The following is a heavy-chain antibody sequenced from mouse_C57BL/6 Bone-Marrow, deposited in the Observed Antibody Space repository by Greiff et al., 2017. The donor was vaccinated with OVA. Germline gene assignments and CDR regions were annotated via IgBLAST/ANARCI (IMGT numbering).Heavy chain of an antibody. V-gene: IGHV1-55*01. D-gene: IGHD2-5*01. CDR3: ARTDSNYFYWYFDV. J-gene: IGHJ1*03. CDR1: GYTFTSYW. CDR2: IYPGSGST. Sequence: VKLQESGAELVKPGASVKMSCKASGYTFTSYWITWVKQRPGQGLEWIGDIYPGSGSTNYNEKFKSKATLTVDTSSSTAYMQLSSLTSEDSAVYYCARTDSNYFYWYFDVWGTGTTVTVSS.